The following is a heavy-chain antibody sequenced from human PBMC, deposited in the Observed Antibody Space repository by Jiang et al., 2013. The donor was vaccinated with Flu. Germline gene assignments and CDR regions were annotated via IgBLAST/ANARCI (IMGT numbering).Heavy chain of an antibody. V-gene: IGHV1-3*01. CDR2: INAGNGNT. CDR1: GYTFTSYA. D-gene: IGHD4-17*01. CDR3: ARSLEGDYVDGGYYGMDV. J-gene: IGHJ6*04. Sequence: SGAEVKKPGASVKVSCKASGYTFTSYAMHWVRQAPGQRLEWMGWINAGNGNTKYSQKFQGRVTITRDTSASTAYMELSSLRSEDTAVYYCARSLEGDYVDGGYYGMDVWGKGTTVTVSS.